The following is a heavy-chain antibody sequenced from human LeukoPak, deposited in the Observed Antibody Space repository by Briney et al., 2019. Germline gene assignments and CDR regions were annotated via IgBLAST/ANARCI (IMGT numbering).Heavy chain of an antibody. CDR1: GYTFTNYD. CDR2: MNPNSGNT. Sequence: GSVKVSCKASGYTFTNYDINWVRQATGQGPEWMGWMNPNSGNTGYAQKFQGRVTMTRNTSISTAYMELSSLRSDDTAVYYCARVLSTYYYYGMDVWGQGTTVTVSS. J-gene: IGHJ6*02. D-gene: IGHD3-16*02. V-gene: IGHV1-8*01. CDR3: ARVLSTYYYYGMDV.